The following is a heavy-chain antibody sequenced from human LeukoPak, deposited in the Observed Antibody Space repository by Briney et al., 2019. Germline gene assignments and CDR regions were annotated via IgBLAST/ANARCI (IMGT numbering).Heavy chain of an antibody. D-gene: IGHD5-24*01. CDR1: GGPFSDYY. J-gene: IGHJ4*02. Sequence: SETLSLTCAVYGGPFSDYYWSWIRQPPGKGLEWIGKINHSGSTNYRPSLKSRVTISIDTSKNQFSLKLKSMTAADTAVYYCARGEGARDGYNYEGPFYFDYWGQGTLVTVSS. CDR2: INHSGST. V-gene: IGHV4-34*01. CDR3: ARGEGARDGYNYEGPFYFDY.